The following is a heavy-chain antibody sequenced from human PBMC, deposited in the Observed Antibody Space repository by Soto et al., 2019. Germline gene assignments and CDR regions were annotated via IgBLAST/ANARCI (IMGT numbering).Heavy chain of an antibody. CDR2: ISDSGHYI. V-gene: IGHV3-21*01. D-gene: IGHD3-22*01. CDR1: GFTFSTYG. J-gene: IGHJ5*02. Sequence: PGGSLRLSCAASGFTFSTYGMNWVRQALGKGLEWLSSISDSGHYIYYADSVKGRFTISRNKAKNSLFLQMNSLRGEDTAVYYCARSGLALPYSASHWFDPWGHGTLVTVSS. CDR3: ARSGLALPYSASHWFDP.